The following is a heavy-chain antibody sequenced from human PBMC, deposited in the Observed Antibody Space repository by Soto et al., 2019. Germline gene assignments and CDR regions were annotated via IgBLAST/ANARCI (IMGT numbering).Heavy chain of an antibody. D-gene: IGHD6-13*01. V-gene: IGHV3-30*18. CDR3: AKPPGAAGTYFDY. J-gene: IGHJ4*02. Sequence: QVQLVESGGGVVQPGRSLRLSCAASGFTFSSYGMHWVRQAPGKGLEWVAVISYDGSNKYYADSVKGRFTISRDNSKNTLYMQMKSLRADDTAVYYCAKPPGAAGTYFDYWGPGILVTVSS. CDR2: ISYDGSNK. CDR1: GFTFSSYG.